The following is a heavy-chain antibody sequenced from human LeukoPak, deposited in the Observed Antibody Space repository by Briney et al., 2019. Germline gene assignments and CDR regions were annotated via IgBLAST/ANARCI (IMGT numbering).Heavy chain of an antibody. D-gene: IGHD2-2*01. CDR3: ARDYCSSTSCLFDY. Sequence: ASVKVSCKASGYTFTGYHMHWVRQAPGQGLEWMGRINPNSGDTNYAQKFQGRVTMTRDTSISTAYMELSRLTSDDTAVYYCARDYCSSTSCLFDYWGQGTLVTVSS. J-gene: IGHJ4*02. CDR1: GYTFTGYH. CDR2: INPNSGDT. V-gene: IGHV1-2*06.